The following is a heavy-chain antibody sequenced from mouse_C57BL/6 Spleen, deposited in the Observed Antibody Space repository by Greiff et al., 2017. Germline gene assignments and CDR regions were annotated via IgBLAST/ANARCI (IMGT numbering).Heavy chain of an antibody. V-gene: IGHV1-72*01. CDR2: IDPNSGGT. CDR3: ASLPTVVSYYYAMDY. J-gene: IGHJ4*01. CDR1: GYTFTSYW. Sequence: QVQLQQPGAELVKPGASVKLSCKASGYTFTSYWMHWVKQRPGRGLEWIGRIDPNSGGTKYNEKFKSKATLTVDKPSSTAYMQLSSLSSEDSAVYYCASLPTVVSYYYAMDYWGQGTSVTVSS. D-gene: IGHD1-1*01.